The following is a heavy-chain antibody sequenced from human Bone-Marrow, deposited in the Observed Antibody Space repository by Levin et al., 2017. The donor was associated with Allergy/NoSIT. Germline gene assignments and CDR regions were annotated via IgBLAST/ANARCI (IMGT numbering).Heavy chain of an antibody. CDR3: TGGGLVRGSIHWFDP. V-gene: IGHV6-1*01. J-gene: IGHJ5*02. CDR2: TYYRSKWYY. CDR1: GDSVSSNSAG. Sequence: SQTLSLTCAISGDSVSSNSAGWNWIRQSPSRGLEWLGRTYYRSKWYYDYAVSVKSRITINPDTSKNQFSLQLNSVTPEDTAVYYCTGGGLVRGSIHWFDPWGQGTLVTVSS. D-gene: IGHD3-10*01.